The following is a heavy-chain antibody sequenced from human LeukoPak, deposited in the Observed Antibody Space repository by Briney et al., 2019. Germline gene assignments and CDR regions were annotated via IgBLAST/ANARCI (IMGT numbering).Heavy chain of an antibody. J-gene: IGHJ6*02. Sequence: AAVKVSCKTSGYTFNKYGINWVRQAPGQGVEWVGWISGYNGNTNYAQKFQGRITMTIDTPTSTGYMELRSLTSDDTAVFYCARYGGGDTWYAHFGMDAWGRGTTVTVSS. V-gene: IGHV1-18*01. D-gene: IGHD2-21*02. CDR2: ISGYNGNT. CDR1: GYTFNKYG. CDR3: ARYGGGDTWYAHFGMDA.